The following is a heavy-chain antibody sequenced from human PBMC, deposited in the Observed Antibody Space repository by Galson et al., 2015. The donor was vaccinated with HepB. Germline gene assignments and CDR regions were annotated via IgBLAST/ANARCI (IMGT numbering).Heavy chain of an antibody. V-gene: IGHV3-30*04. J-gene: IGHJ2*01. CDR2: ISYDGSNK. CDR3: ARDLSASSGDYPHWYFDL. D-gene: IGHD3-22*01. Sequence: SLRLSCAASGFTFSSYAMHWVRQTPGKGLEWVAVISYDGSNKYYADSVKGRFIISRDNSKNTLYLHMNSLRAEDTAVYYCARDLSASSGDYPHWYFDLWGRGTLVTVSS. CDR1: GFTFSSYA.